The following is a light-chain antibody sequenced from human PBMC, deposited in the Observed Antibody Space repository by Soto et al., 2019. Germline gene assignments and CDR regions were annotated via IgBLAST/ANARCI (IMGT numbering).Light chain of an antibody. CDR2: EVY. CDR1: SSDVGGYNY. Sequence: QSALTQPPSASGSPGQSVTISCTGTSSDVGGYNYVSWYQQHPGKAPKLIIYEVYKRPSGVPVRFSGSKSGNTAALTVSGLEAEDGADYYCSSYVGTNSYVFGTGTKLTVL. J-gene: IGLJ1*01. V-gene: IGLV2-8*01. CDR3: SSYVGTNSYV.